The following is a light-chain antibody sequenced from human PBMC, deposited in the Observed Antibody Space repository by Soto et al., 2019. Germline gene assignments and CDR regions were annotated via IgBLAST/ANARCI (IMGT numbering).Light chain of an antibody. Sequence: DIQLTQSPSFLSASVGDRVTITFRASQGISTSLAWYLQRPGKAPKLLIYGASTLQSGVPSRFSGSGSGTEFTLTISSLQPEDFGTYYCQELNSAWYAFGQGTKLEIK. V-gene: IGKV1-9*01. CDR2: GAS. CDR3: QELNSAWYA. CDR1: QGISTS. J-gene: IGKJ2*01.